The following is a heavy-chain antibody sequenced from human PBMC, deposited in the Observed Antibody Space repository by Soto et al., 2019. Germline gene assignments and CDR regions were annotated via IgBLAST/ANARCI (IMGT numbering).Heavy chain of an antibody. CDR2: IKSKTNGGTT. Sequence: GGSLRLSCAASGFTFSNAWMNWVRQAPGKGLEWVGRIKSKTNGGTTDYGTPVKGRFTISRDDSKNTLFLQMSSLEIEDTAVYYCTTYGDWLFRGFLYWGQGALVTVSS. CDR3: TTYGDWLFRGFLY. CDR1: GFTFSNAW. V-gene: IGHV3-15*07. J-gene: IGHJ4*02. D-gene: IGHD4-17*01.